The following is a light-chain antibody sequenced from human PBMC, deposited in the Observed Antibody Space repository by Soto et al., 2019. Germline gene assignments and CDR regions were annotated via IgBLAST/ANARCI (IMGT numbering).Light chain of an antibody. Sequence: DIQMTQSPSTLSASAGDRVTITCRASQSISSWLAWYQQKPGKAPKLLIYKASSLESGVPSRFSGSGSGTEFTLTISSLQPDDFATYYCQQYNSYLTFGQGTKVEIK. CDR1: QSISSW. CDR2: KAS. CDR3: QQYNSYLT. V-gene: IGKV1-5*03. J-gene: IGKJ1*01.